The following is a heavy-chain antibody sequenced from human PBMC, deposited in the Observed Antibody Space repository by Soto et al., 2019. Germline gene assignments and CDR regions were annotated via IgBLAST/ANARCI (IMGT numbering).Heavy chain of an antibody. CDR2: INPSGGST. V-gene: IGHV1-46*01. Sequence: ASVKVSCKASGYTFTSYYMHWVRQAPGQGLEWMGIINPSGGSTSYAQKFQGRVTMTRDTSTSTVYMELSSLRSEDTAVYFFSRGGYSYGSDYYYYGMDVWGQGTTVTVSS. CDR1: GYTFTSYY. D-gene: IGHD5-18*01. CDR3: SRGGYSYGSDYYYYGMDV. J-gene: IGHJ6*02.